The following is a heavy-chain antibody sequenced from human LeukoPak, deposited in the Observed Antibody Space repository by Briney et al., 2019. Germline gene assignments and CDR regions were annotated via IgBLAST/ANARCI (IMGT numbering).Heavy chain of an antibody. CDR3: TTGVMITFGGVIVFDY. V-gene: IGHV3-15*01. CDR2: IKSKTDGGTT. D-gene: IGHD3-16*02. Sequence: QSGGSLRLSCAASGFTFSNAWMSWVRQAPGKGLEWVGRIKSKTDGGTTDYAAPVKGRFTISRDDSKSTLYLRMNSLKTEDTAVYYCTTGVMITFGGVIVFDYWGQGTLVTVSS. J-gene: IGHJ4*02. CDR1: GFTFSNAW.